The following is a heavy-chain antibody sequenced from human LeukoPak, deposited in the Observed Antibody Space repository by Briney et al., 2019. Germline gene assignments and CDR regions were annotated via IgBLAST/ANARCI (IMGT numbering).Heavy chain of an antibody. CDR3: ARALLSDIVVVPAAIMGAYYYYGMDV. D-gene: IGHD2-2*02. CDR1: GGTFSSYA. V-gene: IGHV1-69*13. CDR2: IIPIFGTA. Sequence: ASVKVSCKASGGTFSSYAISWVRQAPGQGLEWMGGIIPIFGTANYAQKFQGRVTITADESTSTAYMELSSLRSEDTAVYYCARALLSDIVVVPAAIMGAYYYYGMDVWGQGTTVTVSS. J-gene: IGHJ6*02.